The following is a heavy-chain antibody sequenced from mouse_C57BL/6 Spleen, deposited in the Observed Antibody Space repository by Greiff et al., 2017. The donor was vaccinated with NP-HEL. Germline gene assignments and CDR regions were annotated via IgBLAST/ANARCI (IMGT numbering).Heavy chain of an antibody. D-gene: IGHD6-1*01. J-gene: IGHJ4*01. CDR3: ARKEPLKYYAMDY. V-gene: IGHV1-22*01. CDR1: GYTFTDYN. Sequence: EVQLQQSGPELVKPGASVKMSCKASGYTFTDYNMHWVKQSHGKSLEWIGYINPNNGGTSYNQKFKGKATLTVNKSSSTAYMELRSLTSEDSAVYYCARKEPLKYYAMDYWGQGTSVTVSS. CDR2: INPNNGGT.